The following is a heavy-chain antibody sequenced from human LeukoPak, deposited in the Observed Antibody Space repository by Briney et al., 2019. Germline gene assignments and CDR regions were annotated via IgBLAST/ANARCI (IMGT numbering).Heavy chain of an antibody. CDR3: AREGSYCDGGDCYSFDF. CDR1: GYTFIANY. J-gene: IGHJ4*02. Sequence: ASVKVSCKASGYTFIANYLQWVRPAPGLGPEWLGWMHVGTGNTRYAPKSQGRVTLSRDTSINTAYMELSSLTSDDTAVYYCAREGSYCDGGDCYSFDFWGRGTLVTVSS. V-gene: IGHV1-2*02. CDR2: MHVGTGNT. D-gene: IGHD2-21*02.